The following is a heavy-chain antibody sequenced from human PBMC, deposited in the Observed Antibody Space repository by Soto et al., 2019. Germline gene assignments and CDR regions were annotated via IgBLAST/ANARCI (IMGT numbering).Heavy chain of an antibody. D-gene: IGHD3-3*01. Sequence: QVQLVQSGAEVKKPGASVKVSCKASGYTFTSYDINWVRQATGQGLEWMGWMNPNSGNTGYAQKFQGRVTMTRNTSISTAYMELSSLRSEDTAVYYCARVGITIFGVVIIDYGMDVWGQGTTVTVSS. V-gene: IGHV1-8*01. J-gene: IGHJ6*02. CDR1: GYTFTSYD. CDR2: MNPNSGNT. CDR3: ARVGITIFGVVIIDYGMDV.